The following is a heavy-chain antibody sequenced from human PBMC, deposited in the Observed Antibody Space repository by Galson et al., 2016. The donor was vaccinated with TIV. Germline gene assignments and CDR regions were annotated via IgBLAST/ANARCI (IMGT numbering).Heavy chain of an antibody. CDR3: ARWRGRQSEFDS. V-gene: IGHV3-7*01. D-gene: IGHD5-24*01. CDR2: MKEEGTEQ. Sequence: SLRLSCAASGFSFIDYSMSWVRRAPGTGLEWAASMKEEGTEQYNVNAVKGRFTISRDGAGNSVYLQMNSLGVEDTAVYFCARWRGRQSEFDSWGQGTLVTVSA. J-gene: IGHJ4*02. CDR1: GFSFIDYS.